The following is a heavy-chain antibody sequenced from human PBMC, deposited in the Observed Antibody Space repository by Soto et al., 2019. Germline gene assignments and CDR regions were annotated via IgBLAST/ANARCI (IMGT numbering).Heavy chain of an antibody. CDR3: ARHDCSGGSCHYYYYMDV. J-gene: IGHJ6*03. Sequence: SETLSLTCTVSGGSISSSSYYWGWIRQPPGKGLEWIGSIYYSGSTYYNPSLKSRVTISVDTSKNQFSLKLSSVTAADTAVYYCARHDCSGGSCHYYYYMDVWGKGTTVTVSS. D-gene: IGHD2-15*01. CDR2: IYYSGST. V-gene: IGHV4-39*01. CDR1: GGSISSSSYY.